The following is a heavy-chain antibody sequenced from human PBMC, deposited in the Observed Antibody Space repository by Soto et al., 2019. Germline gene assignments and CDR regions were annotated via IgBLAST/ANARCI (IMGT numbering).Heavy chain of an antibody. V-gene: IGHV4-59*01. Sequence: SETLSLTCPVSGSSISSSYWSWLRQSPGMGLEWIGYVYYSGSTKYNPSLKSRVTISVDTSKNQFSLKLSSVTAADTAVYYCARGYYDSNGQSNTFDIWGQGTMVTVSS. CDR2: VYYSGST. D-gene: IGHD3-22*01. CDR3: ARGYYDSNGQSNTFDI. CDR1: GSSISSSY. J-gene: IGHJ3*02.